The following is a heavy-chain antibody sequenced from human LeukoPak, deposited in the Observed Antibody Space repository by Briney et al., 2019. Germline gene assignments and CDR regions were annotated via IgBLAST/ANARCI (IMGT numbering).Heavy chain of an antibody. CDR1: GGSISSSY. Sequence: SETLSLACTVSGGSISSSYWSWIRQPPGKGLECIGCIYFSGSTNYNPSLKSRVTISIDTSKNQFSLSLTSVTAADTAVYYCARGTGSHSTNLDSWGQGTLVTVSS. D-gene: IGHD3-10*01. J-gene: IGHJ4*02. CDR2: IYFSGST. V-gene: IGHV4-59*01. CDR3: ARGTGSHSTNLDS.